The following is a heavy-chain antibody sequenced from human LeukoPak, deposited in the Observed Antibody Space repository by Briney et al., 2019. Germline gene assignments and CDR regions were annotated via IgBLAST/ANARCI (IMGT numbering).Heavy chain of an antibody. V-gene: IGHV1-46*01. J-gene: IGHJ6*02. CDR2: INPSGGST. D-gene: IGHD3-22*01. Sequence: ASVTVSCKASGYTFTSYYMHWVRQAPGQGLEWMGIINPSGGSTSYAQKFQGRVTMTRNTSIRTAYMELSSLRSEDTAVYYCARTYYYDSADFRTLYGMDVWGQGTTVTVSS. CDR1: GYTFTSYY. CDR3: ARTYYYDSADFRTLYGMDV.